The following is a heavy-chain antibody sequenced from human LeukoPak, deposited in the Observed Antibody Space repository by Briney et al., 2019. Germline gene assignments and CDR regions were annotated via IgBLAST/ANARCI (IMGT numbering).Heavy chain of an antibody. CDR2: INPNSGDT. J-gene: IGHJ4*02. D-gene: IGHD3-22*01. CDR1: GYTFTGYY. CDR3: ARGRYGLLSGYDY. V-gene: IGHV1-2*02. Sequence: TSVKVSCKASGYTFTGYYMHWVRQAPGQGLEWMGWINPNSGDTNYAQKFQGRVTMTRDTSISTAYMELSSLTSDDAAVYYCARGRYGLLSGYDYWGQGAMVTVSS.